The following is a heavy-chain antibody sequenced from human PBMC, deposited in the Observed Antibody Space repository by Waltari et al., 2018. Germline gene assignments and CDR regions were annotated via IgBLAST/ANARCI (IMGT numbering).Heavy chain of an antibody. J-gene: IGHJ4*02. Sequence: EVQLVESGGGLVQPGGSLRLSCAASGFTFSSYWMSWVRQAPGKGLEWVANIKQDGSEKYYVDSVKGRFTISRDNAKNSLYLQMNSLRSDDTAVYYCAREPKYSSGWYIDYWGQGTLVTVSS. CDR3: AREPKYSSGWYIDY. CDR2: IKQDGSEK. V-gene: IGHV3-7*03. CDR1: GFTFSSYW. D-gene: IGHD6-19*01.